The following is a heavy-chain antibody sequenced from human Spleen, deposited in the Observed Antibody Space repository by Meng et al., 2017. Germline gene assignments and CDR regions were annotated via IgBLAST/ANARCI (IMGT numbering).Heavy chain of an antibody. V-gene: IGHV3-23*01. J-gene: IGHJ1*01. Sequence: GGSLRLSCAASGFSFSSYAMSWVRHAPGKGLEWVSALSGGGFTTYYADSVKGRFTISRDNSKNTLYLQMNSLRAEDTAVYYCAKDLTTVTPRYFQHWGQGTLVTVSS. CDR2: LSGGGFTT. D-gene: IGHD4-17*01. CDR3: AKDLTTVTPRYFQH. CDR1: GFSFSSYA.